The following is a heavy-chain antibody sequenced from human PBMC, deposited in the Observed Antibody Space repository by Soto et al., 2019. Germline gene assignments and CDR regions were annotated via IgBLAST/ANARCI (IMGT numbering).Heavy chain of an antibody. CDR2: ISIYDGST. V-gene: IGHV1-18*04. CDR1: GYTFTHYG. J-gene: IGHJ4*02. CDR3: AREAGSGSYYPEDY. Sequence: QVQLVQSGAEVKKPGASVRVSCETSGYTFTHYGICWVRQAPGKGLEWMGWISIYDGSTAYSQKFQDRLTMTRDTSTSTVYMELRSLRSDDTAMYYCAREAGSGSYYPEDYWGQGTLVTVSS. D-gene: IGHD1-26*01.